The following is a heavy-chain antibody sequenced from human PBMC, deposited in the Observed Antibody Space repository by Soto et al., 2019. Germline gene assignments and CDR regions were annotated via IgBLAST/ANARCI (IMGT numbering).Heavy chain of an antibody. J-gene: IGHJ4*02. D-gene: IGHD5-18*01. CDR2: IIPIFGTS. CDR1: GGTFSNYA. Sequence: VKVSCKASGGTFSNYALSWVRQAPGQGLEWMGGIIPIFGTSNYAQKFQGRVTITADESTQTAYMELSGLRSEDTAVYYCARARGYSYGDQFFDNWGQGTLVTVSS. V-gene: IGHV1-69*01. CDR3: ARARGYSYGDQFFDN.